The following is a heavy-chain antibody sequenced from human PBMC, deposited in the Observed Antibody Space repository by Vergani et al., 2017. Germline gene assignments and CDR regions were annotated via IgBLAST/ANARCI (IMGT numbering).Heavy chain of an antibody. Sequence: QVQLVQSGAEVKKPGASVKVSCKASGYTFTSYGISWVRQAPGQGLEWMGWIIPILGIANYAQKFKGRVTITADKSTSPAYMEMSSLLSADTAVYYCARDGEQLWSNLRFDYWGQGTLVTVSS. J-gene: IGHJ4*02. CDR2: IIPILGIA. CDR3: ARDGEQLWSNLRFDY. D-gene: IGHD5-18*01. CDR1: GYTFTSYG. V-gene: IGHV1-69*10.